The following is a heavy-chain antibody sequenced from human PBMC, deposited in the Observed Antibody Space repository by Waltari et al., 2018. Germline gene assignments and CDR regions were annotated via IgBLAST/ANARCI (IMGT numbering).Heavy chain of an antibody. CDR2: IYPGDSDT. Sequence: EVQLVPSGEEVKKPGESRKISCRGSGTRHTRYCNGGGRRMPGKGPEWVQIIYPGDSDTRYSPSFQGQVPISVDKSISTAYLQWSSLKASDTAMYYCARLSEGSNWFDAFDIWGQGTIVTVSS. D-gene: IGHD6-13*01. CDR3: ARLSEGSNWFDAFDI. V-gene: IGHV5-51*01. J-gene: IGHJ3*02. CDR1: GTRHTRYC.